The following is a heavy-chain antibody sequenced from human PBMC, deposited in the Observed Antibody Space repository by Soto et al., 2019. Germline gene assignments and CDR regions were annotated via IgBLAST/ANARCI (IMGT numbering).Heavy chain of an antibody. D-gene: IGHD6-6*01. V-gene: IGHV3-23*01. CDR2: ISGSGGST. CDR1: GFTFSSYA. CDR3: AKKEGIRSSSEMEYGAFDI. Sequence: GGSLRLSCAASGFTFSSYAMSWVRQAPGKGLEWVSAISGSGGSTYYADSVKGRFTISRDNSKNTLYLQMNSLRAEDTAVYYCAKKEGIRSSSEMEYGAFDIWGQGPMVTVSS. J-gene: IGHJ3*02.